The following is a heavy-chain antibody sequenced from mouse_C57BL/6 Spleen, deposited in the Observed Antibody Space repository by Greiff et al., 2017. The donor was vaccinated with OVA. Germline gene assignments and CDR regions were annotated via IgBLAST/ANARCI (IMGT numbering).Heavy chain of an antibody. Sequence: EVQLVESGGGLVQPKGSLKLSCAASGFSFNTYAMNWVRQAPGKGLEWVARIRSKSNNYATYYADSVKDRFTISRDDSESMLYLQMNNLKTEDTAMYYGVRHGHINYFDYWGQGTTLTVSS. CDR2: IRSKSNNYAT. CDR3: VRHGHINYFDY. D-gene: IGHD1-1*01. CDR1: GFSFNTYA. J-gene: IGHJ2*01. V-gene: IGHV10-1*01.